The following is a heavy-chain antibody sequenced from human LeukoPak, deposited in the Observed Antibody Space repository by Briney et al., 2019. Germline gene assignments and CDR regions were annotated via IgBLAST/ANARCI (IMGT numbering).Heavy chain of an antibody. CDR3: ARVDGSSPTLDNWFDP. J-gene: IGHJ5*02. CDR2: TYYSGST. CDR1: GGSISSSSYY. V-gene: IGHV4-39*07. D-gene: IGHD1-26*01. Sequence: TLSLTCTVSGGSISSSSYYWGWIRQPPGKGLEWIGSTYYSGSTYYNPSLKSRVTISVDTSKNQFSLKLSSVTAADTAVYYCARVDGSSPTLDNWFDPWGQGTLVTVSS.